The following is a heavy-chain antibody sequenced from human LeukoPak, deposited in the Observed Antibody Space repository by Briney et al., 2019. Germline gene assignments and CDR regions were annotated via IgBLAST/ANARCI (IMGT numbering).Heavy chain of an antibody. J-gene: IGHJ4*02. CDR3: ARGVTGSIG. D-gene: IGHD5-18*01. CDR2: MNPISGDT. Sequence: ASVKVSCKASGYTFTSYDVNWVRQATGQGLEWMGWMNPISGDTGYALKFQGRVTMTRDTSISTAYMELSRLRSDDTAVYYCARGVTGSIGWGQGTLVTVSS. V-gene: IGHV1-8*01. CDR1: GYTFTSYD.